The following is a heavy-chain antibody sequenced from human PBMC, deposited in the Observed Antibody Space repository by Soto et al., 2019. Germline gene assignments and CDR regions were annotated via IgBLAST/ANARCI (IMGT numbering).Heavy chain of an antibody. Sequence: QVQLVQSGAEVKKPGSSMKVSCKTSGGSFDRYSISWVRQVPGQGLEWMGRIIPILGIASYAQKFQGRVTITADKPTSTADMELRRLTSEDTAVYYCARGDIQQLAYPTSHFHHWGQGTLVTVSS. CDR3: ARGDIQQLAYPTSHFHH. J-gene: IGHJ1*01. V-gene: IGHV1-69*02. D-gene: IGHD4-4*01. CDR1: GGSFDRYS. CDR2: IIPILGIA.